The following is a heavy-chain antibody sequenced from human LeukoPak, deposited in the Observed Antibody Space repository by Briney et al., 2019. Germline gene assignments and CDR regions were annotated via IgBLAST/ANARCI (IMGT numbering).Heavy chain of an antibody. Sequence: GGSLRLSCVGSGFAFRNYAMTWVRQAPGKGPEWVSSITGSGGTIRYADSVKGRFTISRDNPVDTLYLQMNRLSAEDTAVYYCGKDPNGDYVGASYFWGRGTMVTVSS. CDR2: ITGSGGTI. J-gene: IGHJ3*01. D-gene: IGHD4-17*01. V-gene: IGHV3-23*01. CDR3: GKDPNGDYVGASYF. CDR1: GFAFRNYA.